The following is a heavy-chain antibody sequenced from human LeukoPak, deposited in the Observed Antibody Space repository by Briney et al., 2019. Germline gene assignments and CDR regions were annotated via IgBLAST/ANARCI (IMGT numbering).Heavy chain of an antibody. CDR2: INPNSGGT. D-gene: IGHD6-13*01. V-gene: IGHV1-2*02. Sequence: GASVKVSCKASGYTFTGYYMHWVRQAPGQGLEWMGWINPNSGGTNYAQKFQGRVTMTRDTSISTAYMELSSLRSEDTAVYYCARGGAAAADAFDIWGQGTMVTVSS. CDR1: GYTFTGYY. J-gene: IGHJ3*02. CDR3: ARGGAAAADAFDI.